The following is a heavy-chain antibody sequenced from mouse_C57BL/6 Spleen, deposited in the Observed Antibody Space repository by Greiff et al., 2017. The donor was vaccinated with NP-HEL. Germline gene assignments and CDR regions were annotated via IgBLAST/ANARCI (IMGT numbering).Heavy chain of an antibody. CDR1: GYTFTSYW. CDR3: ARRGVKSFLYYAMDY. V-gene: IGHV1-64*01. CDR2: IHPNSGST. Sequence: QVQLKQPGAELVKPGASVKLSCKASGYTFTSYWMHWVKQRPGQGLEWIGMIHPNSGSTNYNEKFKSKATLTVDKSSSTAYMQLSSLTSEDSAVYYCARRGVKSFLYYAMDYWGQGTSVTVSS. D-gene: IGHD1-3*01. J-gene: IGHJ4*01.